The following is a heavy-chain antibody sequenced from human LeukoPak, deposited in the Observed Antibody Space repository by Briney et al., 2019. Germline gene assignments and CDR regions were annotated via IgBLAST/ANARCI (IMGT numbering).Heavy chain of an antibody. Sequence: GGSLRLSCAASGFTFDDYDMSWVRQVPGKGLEWVCGLNWNGVSTGYADSVKGRFTISRDNSKNTLYLQMNSLRAEGTAVYYCAKYRCSSTSCYSFDYWGQGTLVTVSS. V-gene: IGHV3-20*04. CDR1: GFTFDDYD. CDR3: AKYRCSSTSCYSFDY. J-gene: IGHJ4*02. D-gene: IGHD2-2*01. CDR2: LNWNGVST.